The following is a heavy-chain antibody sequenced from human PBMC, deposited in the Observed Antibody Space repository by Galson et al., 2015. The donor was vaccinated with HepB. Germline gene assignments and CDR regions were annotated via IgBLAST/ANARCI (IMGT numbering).Heavy chain of an antibody. CDR2: IDPSDSYT. CDR1: GYSFTSYW. D-gene: IGHD3-22*01. Sequence: QSGAEVKKPGESLRISCKGSGYSFTSYWISWVRQMPGKGLEWMGRIDPSDSYTNYSPSFQGHVTISADKSISTAYLRWSSLKASDTAMYYCARAYYYDSSGYYYDWFDPWGQGTLVTVSS. CDR3: ARAYYYDSSGYYYDWFDP. V-gene: IGHV5-10-1*01. J-gene: IGHJ5*02.